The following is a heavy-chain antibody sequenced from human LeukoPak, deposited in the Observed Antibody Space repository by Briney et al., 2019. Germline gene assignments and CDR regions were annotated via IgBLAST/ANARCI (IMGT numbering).Heavy chain of an antibody. CDR2: ISSSGSTI. D-gene: IGHD5-12*01. CDR3: ARVGYSGYDDGDDY. CDR1: GFTFSSYE. V-gene: IGHV3-48*03. J-gene: IGHJ4*02. Sequence: GGSLRLSCAASGFTFSSYEMNWFRQAPGKGLEWVSYISSSGSTIYYADSVKGRFTISRHNAKNSLYLQMNSLRAEDTAVYYCARVGYSGYDDGDDYWGQGTLVTVSS.